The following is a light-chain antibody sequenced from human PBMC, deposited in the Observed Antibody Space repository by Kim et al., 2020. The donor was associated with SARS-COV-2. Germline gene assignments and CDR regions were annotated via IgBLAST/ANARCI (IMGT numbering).Light chain of an antibody. V-gene: IGKV3-20*01. CDR2: GAS. J-gene: IGKJ4*01. CDR3: QQYGTSPLT. CDR1: QTLSSNY. Sequence: SPWETATSTCRTSQTLSSNYLAWYQQNPGQPPRLLIYGASSRATGIPDRFIGSGSETDVTLTISRLDPGDFAMYYCQQYGTSPLTFGGGTKVDIK.